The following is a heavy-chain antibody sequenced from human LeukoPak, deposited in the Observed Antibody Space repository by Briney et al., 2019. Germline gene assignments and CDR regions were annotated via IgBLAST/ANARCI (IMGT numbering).Heavy chain of an antibody. Sequence: PSQTLSLTCTVSGGSISSGGYYWSWIRQPPGKGLEWIGYIYHSGSTYYNPSLKSRVTISVDTSKNQFSLKLSSVTAADTAVYYCARDEMDWLVRSWFDPWGQGTLVTVSS. V-gene: IGHV4-30-2*01. CDR1: GGSISSGGYY. CDR3: ARDEMDWLVRSWFDP. D-gene: IGHD6-19*01. J-gene: IGHJ5*02. CDR2: IYHSGST.